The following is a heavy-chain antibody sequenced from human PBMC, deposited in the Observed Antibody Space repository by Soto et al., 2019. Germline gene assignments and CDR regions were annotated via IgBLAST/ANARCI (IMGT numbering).Heavy chain of an antibody. V-gene: IGHV4-59*01. CDR2: LYYGRSA. Sequence: QVQLQESGPGLVKPSETLSLTCAVSGDSISSYYCMWIRQPPGKGLESIGYLYYGRSANYNPSLKSLFTLSVDTSTNQCSLTLSSMTAADTAVYYCALRSMAVVPEYWGQGTLVTVSS. CDR3: ALRSMAVVPEY. J-gene: IGHJ4*02. D-gene: IGHD3-22*01. CDR1: GDSISSYY.